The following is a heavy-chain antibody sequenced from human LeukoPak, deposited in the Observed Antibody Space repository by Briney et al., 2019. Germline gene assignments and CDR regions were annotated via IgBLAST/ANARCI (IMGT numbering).Heavy chain of an antibody. D-gene: IGHD3-3*01. CDR2: ISAYNGNT. CDR3: ARDQRITIFGVVIPQPNTPDY. CDR1: GYTFTSYG. V-gene: IGHV1-18*01. J-gene: IGHJ4*02. Sequence: ASVKVSCKASGYTFTSYGISWVRQAPGQGLEWVGWISAYNGNTNYARKLQGRVTMTTDTSTSTAYMELRSLRSDDTAVYYCARDQRITIFGVVIPQPNTPDYWGQGTLVTVSS.